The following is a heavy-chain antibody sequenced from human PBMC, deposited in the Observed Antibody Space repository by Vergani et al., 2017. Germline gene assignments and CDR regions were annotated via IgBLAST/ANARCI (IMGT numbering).Heavy chain of an antibody. J-gene: IGHJ6*03. CDR3: VREGSYCGSTTCRNPSYVYYYHMDV. V-gene: IGHV3-33*08. Sequence: QVSLVESGGGVVQPGRSLTLTCSASGFGFKNFAMHWVRQAPGKGLEWVAIIYYDGSKKYYADSVKGRFTISRDNSRNTLDLLMSSLRAEDTAIYYCVREGSYCGSTTCRNPSYVYYYHMDVWGEGTTVTVSS. D-gene: IGHD2-21*01. CDR2: IYYDGSKK. CDR1: GFGFKNFA.